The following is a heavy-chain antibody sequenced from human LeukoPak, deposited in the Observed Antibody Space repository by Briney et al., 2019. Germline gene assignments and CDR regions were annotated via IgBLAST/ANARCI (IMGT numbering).Heavy chain of an antibody. CDR3: ARDLSWGYYDSTPTPGY. CDR1: GFTFSNYW. D-gene: IGHD3-22*01. Sequence: GGSLRLSCAASGFTFSNYWMSWVRQAPGKGLEWVAVISYDGSNKYYADSVKGRFTISRDNSKNTLYLQMNSLRAEDTAVYYCARDLSWGYYDSTPTPGYWGQGTLVTVSS. J-gene: IGHJ4*02. V-gene: IGHV3-30-3*01. CDR2: ISYDGSNK.